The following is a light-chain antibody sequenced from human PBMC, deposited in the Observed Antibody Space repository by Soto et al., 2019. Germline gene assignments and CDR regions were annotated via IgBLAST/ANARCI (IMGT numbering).Light chain of an antibody. CDR1: RNVTRL. Sequence: EIVLTQSPATLSLAPGERATLSCRASRNVTRLLAWYPQQPGQPPRLLTFDPSTRAPGIPPRFSASGSGTELALTLSGRELEDYAIYYCQQRHDWPPLVTFGGGTKVEIK. CDR2: DPS. V-gene: IGKV3-11*01. CDR3: QQRHDWPPLVT. J-gene: IGKJ4*01.